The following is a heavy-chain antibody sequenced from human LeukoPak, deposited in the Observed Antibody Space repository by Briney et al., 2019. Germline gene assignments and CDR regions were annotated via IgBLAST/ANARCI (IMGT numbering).Heavy chain of an antibody. V-gene: IGHV3-48*01. CDR1: GFTFSSYS. Sequence: GGSLRLSCAASGFTFSSYSMNWVRQAPGKGLEWVSYISSSSSTIYYADSVKGRFTISRDNAKNSLYLQMNSLRAEDTAVYYCAKRPYYYDSSGYYDYYFDYWGQGTLVTVSS. CDR3: AKRPYYYDSSGYYDYYFDY. D-gene: IGHD3-22*01. J-gene: IGHJ4*02. CDR2: ISSSSSTI.